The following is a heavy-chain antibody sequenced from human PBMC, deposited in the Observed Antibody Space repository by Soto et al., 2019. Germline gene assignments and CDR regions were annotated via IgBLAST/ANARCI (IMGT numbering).Heavy chain of an antibody. Sequence: PVVSRRISWAASGFNFSDYYMSWIRQAPGKGLEWVSYISSSGSTIYYADSVKGRFTISRDNAKNSLYLQMNSLRAEDTAVYYCAREYCSGGSCYPYYFDYWGQGTLVTVSS. D-gene: IGHD2-15*01. CDR3: AREYCSGGSCYPYYFDY. CDR1: GFNFSDYY. J-gene: IGHJ4*02. V-gene: IGHV3-11*01. CDR2: ISSSGSTI.